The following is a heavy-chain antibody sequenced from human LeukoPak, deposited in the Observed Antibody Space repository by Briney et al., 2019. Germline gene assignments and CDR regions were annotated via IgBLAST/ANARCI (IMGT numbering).Heavy chain of an antibody. Sequence: GGSLRLSCAASGFTFSSYWMTWVRQAPGKGLEWVANIKLDGSEKNYVDSVKGRFTISRDNAKNSLYLQMKSLRAEDTAVYYCARGYSSSGWPIGLWGQGTLVTVSS. CDR1: GFTFSSYW. D-gene: IGHD6-19*01. CDR2: IKLDGSEK. J-gene: IGHJ4*02. V-gene: IGHV3-7*05. CDR3: ARGYSSSGWPIGL.